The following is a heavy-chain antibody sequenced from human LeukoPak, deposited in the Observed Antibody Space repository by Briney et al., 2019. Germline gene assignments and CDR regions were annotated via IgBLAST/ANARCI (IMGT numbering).Heavy chain of an antibody. J-gene: IGHJ5*02. Sequence: GASVKVSCKASGYTFTGYYMHWVRQAPGQGLEWMGWINPNSGGTNYAQKFQGGVTMTRDTSISTAYMELSRLRSDDTAVYYCARDHQRYCSGGSCYSDNWFDPWGQGTLVTVSS. D-gene: IGHD2-15*01. CDR3: ARDHQRYCSGGSCYSDNWFDP. V-gene: IGHV1-2*02. CDR1: GYTFTGYY. CDR2: INPNSGGT.